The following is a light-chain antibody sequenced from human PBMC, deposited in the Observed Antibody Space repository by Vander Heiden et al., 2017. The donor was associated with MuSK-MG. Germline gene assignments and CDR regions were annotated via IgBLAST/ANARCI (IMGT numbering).Light chain of an antibody. Sequence: FMLTQPHSVSESPGKTITISCTRSSGSIATYYVQWSQQRPGSAPTTVIYHDDQRPSGVPDRFSGSVDSSSNSASLTISGLKTEDESDYYCQYYDDNNLVFGGGTKLTVL. J-gene: IGLJ2*01. CDR2: HDD. V-gene: IGLV6-57*03. CDR3: QYYDDNNLV. CDR1: SGSIATYY.